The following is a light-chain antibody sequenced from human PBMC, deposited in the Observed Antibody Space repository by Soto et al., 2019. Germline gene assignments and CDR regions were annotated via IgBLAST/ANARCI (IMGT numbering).Light chain of an antibody. CDR1: SSDVGAYNS. CDR3: SSHTSSASVV. Sequence: QSVLTQPPSASGSPGQSVTIYCTGTSSDVGAYNSVSWYQYYPGKAPKLIIYEVNKRPSGVPTRFSGSKSGNTASLTVSGLQADDEADYYCSSHTSSASVVFGGGTKLTVL. CDR2: EVN. V-gene: IGLV2-8*01. J-gene: IGLJ2*01.